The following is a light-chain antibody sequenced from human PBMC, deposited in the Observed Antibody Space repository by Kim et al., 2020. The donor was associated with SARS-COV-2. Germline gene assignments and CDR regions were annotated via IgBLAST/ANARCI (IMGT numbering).Light chain of an antibody. J-gene: IGLJ1*01. Sequence: RPMVIISCSRSSYNRANNYVSWYQQLPGKAPQLIIYEDSQRPSGVPDRFSGSKSGTSASLAISGLQSEDEADYYCASWNDSLIGVFGTGTKVTVL. CDR2: EDS. CDR1: SYNRANNY. V-gene: IGLV1-47*01. CDR3: ASWNDSLIGV.